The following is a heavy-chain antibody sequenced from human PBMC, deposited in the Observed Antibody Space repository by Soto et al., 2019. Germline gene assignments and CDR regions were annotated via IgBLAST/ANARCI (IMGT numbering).Heavy chain of an antibody. CDR2: ISSSSSYI. CDR3: ASIDYGDYEADV. V-gene: IGHV3-21*01. D-gene: IGHD4-17*01. Sequence: EVQLVESGGGLVKPGGSLRLSCAASGFTFSSYSMNWVRQAPGKGLEWVSSISSSSSYIYYADSVKGRFTISRDNAKNSLYLQMNSLRAEDTAVYYCASIDYGDYEADVWGKGTTVTVSS. J-gene: IGHJ6*04. CDR1: GFTFSSYS.